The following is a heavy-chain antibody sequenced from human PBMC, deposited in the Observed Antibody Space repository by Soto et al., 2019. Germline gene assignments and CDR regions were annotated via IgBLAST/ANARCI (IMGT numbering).Heavy chain of an antibody. J-gene: IGHJ4*02. Sequence: GGSLRLSCAASGFTFSSYWMNWVRQAPGKGLEWVANIKQDGSEKYYVDSVKGRFTISRDNAKNSLYLQMNSLRAEDTAVYYCAREKKRQWLVAALDDYWGQGTLVTVSS. V-gene: IGHV3-7*01. CDR3: AREKKRQWLVAALDDY. D-gene: IGHD6-19*01. CDR2: IKQDGSEK. CDR1: GFTFSSYW.